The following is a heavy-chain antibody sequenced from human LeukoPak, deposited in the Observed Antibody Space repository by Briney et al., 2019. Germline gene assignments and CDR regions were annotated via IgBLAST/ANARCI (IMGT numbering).Heavy chain of an antibody. CDR2: INTDGSTT. Sequence: GGSLRLSCAASGFTFSRYSMSWVRQAPGKGLEWVSRINTDGSTTNYADSVKGRFTMSRDNAKNTLYPQMNSLRAEDTALYYCARDPVGAAGDFDYWGQGTLVTVAS. D-gene: IGHD1-26*01. CDR1: GFTFSRYS. V-gene: IGHV3-74*01. J-gene: IGHJ4*02. CDR3: ARDPVGAAGDFDY.